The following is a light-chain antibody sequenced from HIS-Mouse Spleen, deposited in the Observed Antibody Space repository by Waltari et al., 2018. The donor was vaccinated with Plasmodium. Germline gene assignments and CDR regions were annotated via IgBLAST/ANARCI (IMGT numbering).Light chain of an antibody. J-gene: IGKJ3*01. CDR1: QSVSSSY. V-gene: IGKV3-20*01. CDR3: QQYGSSPLFT. CDR2: GAS. Sequence: ELVLTQSPGTLSLSPGERATLSCRASQSVSSSYVAWYQQKPGQAPRLLIYGASSRATGIPDRFSGSGSGTDFTLTISRLEPEDFAVYYCQQYGSSPLFTFGPGTKVDIK.